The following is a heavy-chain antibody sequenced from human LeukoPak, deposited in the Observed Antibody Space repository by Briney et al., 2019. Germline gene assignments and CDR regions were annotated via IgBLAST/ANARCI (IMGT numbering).Heavy chain of an antibody. J-gene: IGHJ4*02. V-gene: IGHV1-46*01. D-gene: IGHD2-15*01. Sequence: GASVKVSCKASGYTFSSYYMHWVRQAPGQGLEWMGIVNPSGGSTSYAQKFQGRVTMTRDMSTSTVYMQLSSLRSEDTAVYYCAREATYSKFDYWGQGTLVSVSS. CDR2: VNPSGGST. CDR1: GYTFSSYY. CDR3: AREATYSKFDY.